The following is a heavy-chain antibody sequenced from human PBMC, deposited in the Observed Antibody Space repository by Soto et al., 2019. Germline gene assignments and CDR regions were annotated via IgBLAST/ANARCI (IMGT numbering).Heavy chain of an antibody. CDR1: GFTFSSYA. J-gene: IGHJ6*02. CDR2: ISGSGGST. Sequence: EVQLLESGGGLVQPGGSLRLSCAASGFTFSSYAMSWVRQAPGKGLEWVSAISGSGGSTYYADSVKGRFTISRDNSKNTLYLQMNSLRAEDTAVYYCAKDLEPGDFWSCYYYYYGMDVWGQGTTVTVSS. V-gene: IGHV3-23*01. CDR3: AKDLEPGDFWSCYYYYYGMDV. D-gene: IGHD3-3*01.